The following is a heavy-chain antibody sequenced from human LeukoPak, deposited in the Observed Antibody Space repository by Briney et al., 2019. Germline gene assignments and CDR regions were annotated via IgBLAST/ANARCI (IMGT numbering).Heavy chain of an antibody. D-gene: IGHD1-26*01. J-gene: IGHJ4*02. CDR2: INHSGST. CDR1: GGSFSGYY. V-gene: IGHV4-34*01. Sequence: PSETLSLTCAVYGGSFSGYYWSWIRQPPGKGLEWIGEINHSGSTNYNPSLKSRVTISVDTSKNQFSLKLSSVTAADTAVYYCARGRVGAPIDYWGQGTLVTVSS. CDR3: ARGRVGAPIDY.